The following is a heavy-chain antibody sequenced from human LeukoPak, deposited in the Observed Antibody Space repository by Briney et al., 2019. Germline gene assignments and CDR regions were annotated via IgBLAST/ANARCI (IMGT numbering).Heavy chain of an antibody. CDR1: GFSFRNFG. CDR3: ARGVGSGSYYNYYFDY. V-gene: IGHV3-30*02. J-gene: IGHJ4*02. CDR2: IRDDGSNI. D-gene: IGHD3-10*01. Sequence: GGSLRLSCVASGFSFRNFGMHWVRQDPGKGLEWVTFIRDDGSNIYYADSVKGRFTISRDNSKNTLYLQMNSLRAEDTAVYYCARGVGSGSYYNYYFDYWGQGTLVTVSS.